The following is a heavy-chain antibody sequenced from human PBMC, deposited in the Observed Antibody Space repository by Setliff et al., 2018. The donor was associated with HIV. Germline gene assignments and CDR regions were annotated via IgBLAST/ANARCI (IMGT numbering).Heavy chain of an antibody. CDR1: GDSITHYY. Sequence: NLSETLSLTCSVSGDSITHYYWNWIRQPPGKGLEWIGNIFDSENNNYNPSLKSRVSMSVDTSKNQFSLRLTSVTAADTAVYYCARQITSVTPEMLVVNDAFDVWGQGKMVTVSS. V-gene: IGHV4-59*01. D-gene: IGHD4-17*01. CDR2: IFDSENN. CDR3: ARQITSVTPEMLVVNDAFDV. J-gene: IGHJ3*01.